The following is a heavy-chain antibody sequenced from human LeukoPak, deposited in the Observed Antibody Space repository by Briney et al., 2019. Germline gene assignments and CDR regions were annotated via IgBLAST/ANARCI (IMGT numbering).Heavy chain of an antibody. Sequence: ASVKVSCKASGYTFTGYYMHWVRQAPGQGLEWMGWINPNSGGTNYAQKFQGRVTITADESTSTAYMELSSLRSEDTAVYYCARALRITMVRGAYNWFDPWGQGTLVTVSS. V-gene: IGHV1-2*02. D-gene: IGHD3-10*01. CDR3: ARALRITMVRGAYNWFDP. CDR2: INPNSGGT. J-gene: IGHJ5*02. CDR1: GYTFTGYY.